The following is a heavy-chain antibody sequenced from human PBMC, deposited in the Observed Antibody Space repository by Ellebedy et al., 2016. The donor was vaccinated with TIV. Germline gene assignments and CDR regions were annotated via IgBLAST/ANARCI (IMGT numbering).Heavy chain of an antibody. CDR2: IYYSGST. J-gene: IGHJ4*02. CDR1: GGSISSSSYY. V-gene: IGHV4-39*01. Sequence: MPSETLSLTCTVSGGSISSSSYYWGWIRQPPGTGLEWIGSIYYSGSTYYNPSPKSRVTISVDKSKNQFSLKLSSVTAAETPVYYCARSRGERKRGAQTAYWGQGTLVTVSS. D-gene: IGHD1-26*01. CDR3: ARSRGERKRGAQTAY.